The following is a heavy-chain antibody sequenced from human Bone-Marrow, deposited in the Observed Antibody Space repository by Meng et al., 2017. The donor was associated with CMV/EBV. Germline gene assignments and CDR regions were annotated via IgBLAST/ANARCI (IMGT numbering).Heavy chain of an antibody. J-gene: IGHJ4*02. V-gene: IGHV3-11*01. CDR1: GFTFSDYY. CDR3: ARDGSLGFGELPRWFDY. D-gene: IGHD3-10*01. CDR2: ISSSGSTI. Sequence: LSLTRGAPGFTFSDYYMSWIRQAPGKGLEWVSCISSSGSTIYYADSVKGRFTISRDNAKNSLYLQMNSLRAEDTAVYYCARDGSLGFGELPRWFDYWGQGTLVTVSS.